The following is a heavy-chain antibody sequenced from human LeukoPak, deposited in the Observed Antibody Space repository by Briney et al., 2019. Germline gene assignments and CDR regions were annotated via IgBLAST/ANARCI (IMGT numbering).Heavy chain of an antibody. CDR3: ASLLLQDGDAH. CDR1: GGSISGSSLY. D-gene: IGHD4-17*01. V-gene: IGHV4-39*01. J-gene: IGHJ4*02. Sequence: SETLSLTCTVSGGSISGSSLYWSWIRQTPGKGLEWIGSIYYSGTTYYSPSLKSRVTISVDTSKNQFSLRLTSVTAGDTAIYYCASLLLQDGDAHWGQGILVTVSS. CDR2: IYYSGTT.